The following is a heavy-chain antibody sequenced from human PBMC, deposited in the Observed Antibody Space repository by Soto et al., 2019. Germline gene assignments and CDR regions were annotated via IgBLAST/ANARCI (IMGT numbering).Heavy chain of an antibody. CDR1: GFTVSSNH. J-gene: IGHJ4*02. D-gene: IGHD3-16*01. V-gene: IGHV3-53*01. Sequence: GGSLRLSCAASGFTVSSNHMSWIRQAPGKGLEWVSLIYKGGNTDYADSVKGRFTVSRDDSKNTLYLQMSSLRAEDTAVYYCASATWNYGFFDYCGQGTLVTVSS. CDR3: ASATWNYGFFDY. CDR2: IYKGGNT.